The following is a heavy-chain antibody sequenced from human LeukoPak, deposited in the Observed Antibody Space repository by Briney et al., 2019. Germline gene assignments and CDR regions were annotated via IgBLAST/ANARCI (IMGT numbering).Heavy chain of an antibody. CDR3: ARGGYCSSTSCGGVVDY. Sequence: SETLSLTCTVSGGSISSSSYYWGWIRQPPGKGLEWIGKINHSGSTNYNPSLKSRVTISVDTSKNQFSLKLSSVTAADTAVYYCARGGYCSSTSCGGVVDYWGQGTLVTVSS. D-gene: IGHD2-2*03. CDR1: GGSISSSSYY. V-gene: IGHV4-39*07. J-gene: IGHJ4*02. CDR2: INHSGST.